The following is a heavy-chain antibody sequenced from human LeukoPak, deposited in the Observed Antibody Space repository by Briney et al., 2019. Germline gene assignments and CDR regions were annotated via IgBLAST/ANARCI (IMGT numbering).Heavy chain of an antibody. CDR3: ARGPNSNWSGLDF. J-gene: IGHJ4*02. V-gene: IGHV3-74*01. CDR2: ISPTGSTT. CDR1: GFSFSGHW. D-gene: IGHD6-6*01. Sequence: GGSLRLSCTASGFSFSGHWMHWARQLPGEGLVWVSRISPTGSTTSYADSVRGRFTVSRDNAKNTLYLQVNNLRAEDTAVYYCARGPNSNWSGLDFWGQGTLLTVSS.